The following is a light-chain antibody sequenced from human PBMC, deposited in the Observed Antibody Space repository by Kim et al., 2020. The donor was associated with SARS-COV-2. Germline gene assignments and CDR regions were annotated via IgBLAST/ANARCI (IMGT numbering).Light chain of an antibody. CDR3: QSYDSSNLNWA. CDR1: SGSIASNY. J-gene: IGLJ3*02. V-gene: IGLV6-57*01. Sequence: NFMLTQAHSVSESSGKTVTISCTRSSGSIASNYVQWYQQRPGSSPTTVIYEDNQRPSGVPDRFSGSIDSSSNAASLTIAGLKTEDEADYYCQSYDSSNLNWAFGGGTQMTFL. CDR2: EDN.